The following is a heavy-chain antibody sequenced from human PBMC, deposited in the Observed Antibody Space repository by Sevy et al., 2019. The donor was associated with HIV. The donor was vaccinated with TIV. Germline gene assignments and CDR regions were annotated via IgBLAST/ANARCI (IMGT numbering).Heavy chain of an antibody. Sequence: ASVKVSCTASGYTFTTRGLTWVRQAPGQGLEWMGWISAYGDTDYAQQAQGRITMTTDTSTKTAYMELRNLRSDGTAVYYCARDSGLRGISGDFDYWGQGTLVTVSS. J-gene: IGHJ4*02. CDR1: GYTFTTRG. CDR3: ARDSGLRGISGDFDY. CDR2: ISAYGDT. D-gene: IGHD3-10*01. V-gene: IGHV1-18*01.